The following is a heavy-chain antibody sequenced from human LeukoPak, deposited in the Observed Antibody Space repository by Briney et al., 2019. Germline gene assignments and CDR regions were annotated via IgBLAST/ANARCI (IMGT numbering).Heavy chain of an antibody. Sequence: GGSLRLSCAASGFTFGGYGMGWVRQAPGKGLEWVSAISGSGGSTYYADSVKGRFTISRDNSKNTLYLQMNSLRAEDTAVYYCAKGPAQGYCSGGSCYRTYYFDYWGQGTLVTVSS. J-gene: IGHJ4*02. CDR2: ISGSGGST. V-gene: IGHV3-23*01. D-gene: IGHD2-15*01. CDR1: GFTFGGYG. CDR3: AKGPAQGYCSGGSCYRTYYFDY.